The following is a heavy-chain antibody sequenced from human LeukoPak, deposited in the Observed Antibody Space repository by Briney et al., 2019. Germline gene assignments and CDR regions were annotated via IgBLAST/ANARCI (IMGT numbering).Heavy chain of an antibody. CDR1: GVSINTYY. J-gene: IGHJ4*02. V-gene: IGHV4-4*09. CDR3: AAGPWELEF. Sequence: SETLSLTCTVSGVSINTYYASWIRQAPGKGLEFIGFIYNGGNTNYNPSLKSRATISVDTSNNQFSLRLTSVTAADTAMYYCAAGPWELEFWGQGTLVTVSS. CDR2: IYNGGNT. D-gene: IGHD1-26*01.